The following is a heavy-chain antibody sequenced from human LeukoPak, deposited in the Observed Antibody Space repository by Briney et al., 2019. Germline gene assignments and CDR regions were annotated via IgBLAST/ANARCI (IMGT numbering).Heavy chain of an antibody. CDR3: ARDRRGGSTVTGP. CDR1: GGTFSSYT. J-gene: IGHJ5*02. D-gene: IGHD4-17*01. V-gene: IGHV1-69*05. CDR2: IIPIFGTA. Sequence: SVKVSCKASGGTFSSYTISWVRQAPGQGLEWMGRIIPIFGTANYAQKFQGRVTITTDESTSTAYMELSSLRSEDTAVYYCARDRRGGSTVTGPWGQGTLVTVSS.